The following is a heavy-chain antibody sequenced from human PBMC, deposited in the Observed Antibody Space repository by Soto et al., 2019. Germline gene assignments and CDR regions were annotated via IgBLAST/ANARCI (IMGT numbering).Heavy chain of an antibody. J-gene: IGHJ5*02. CDR2: ISYDGSNK. Sequence: QVQLVESGGGVVQPGRSLRLSCAASGFTFSSYGMHWVRQAPGKGLEWVAVISYDGSNKYYADSVKGRFTISRDNSKNTLYLQMNSLRAEDTAVYYCEKDPNSSGWLYNWFDPWGQGTLVTVSS. V-gene: IGHV3-30*18. CDR1: GFTFSSYG. D-gene: IGHD6-19*01. CDR3: EKDPNSSGWLYNWFDP.